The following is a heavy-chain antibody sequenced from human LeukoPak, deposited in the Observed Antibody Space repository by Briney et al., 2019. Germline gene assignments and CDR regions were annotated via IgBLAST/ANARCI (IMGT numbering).Heavy chain of an antibody. CDR3: ARLYSSSLGRVFDY. CDR1: GASISSYY. CDR2: IYYSGST. J-gene: IGHJ4*02. D-gene: IGHD6-13*01. V-gene: IGHV4-59*01. Sequence: SETLSLTCTVSGASISSYYWSWIRQPPGKGLEWIGYIYYSGSTNYNPSLKSRITISVATSKNQFSLNPSSVTAADTAVYYCARLYSSSLGRVFDYWGQGTLVTVSS.